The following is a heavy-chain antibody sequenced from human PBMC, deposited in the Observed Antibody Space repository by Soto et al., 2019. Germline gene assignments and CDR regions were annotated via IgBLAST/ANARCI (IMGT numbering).Heavy chain of an antibody. V-gene: IGHV3-30*18. CDR1: GFTFSSYG. J-gene: IGHJ5*02. D-gene: IGHD2-21*02. CDR2: ISYDGSNK. Sequence: GGSLRLSCAASGFTFSSYGMHWVRQAPGKGLEWVAVISYDGSNKYYADSVKGRFTISRDNSKNTLYLQMNSLRAEDTAVYYCAKDLWEVGTATNNWFDPWGQETLVTVSS. CDR3: AKDLWEVGTATNNWFDP.